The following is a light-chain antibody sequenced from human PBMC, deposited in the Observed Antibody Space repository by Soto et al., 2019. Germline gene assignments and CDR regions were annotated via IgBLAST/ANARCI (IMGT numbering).Light chain of an antibody. Sequence: EIVLTQSPATLSLSPGERGTLSCRASQSISSSLAWYQQKPGQAPRLLIYDASNRSNGIPARFSGSGSGTDFTLTISSLEPEDFAVYYCHQRFSLPMTFGQGTKVEIK. CDR1: QSISSS. CDR3: HQRFSLPMT. V-gene: IGKV3-11*01. CDR2: DAS. J-gene: IGKJ1*01.